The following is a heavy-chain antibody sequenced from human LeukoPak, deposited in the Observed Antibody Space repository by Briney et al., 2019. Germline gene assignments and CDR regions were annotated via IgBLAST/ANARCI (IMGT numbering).Heavy chain of an antibody. J-gene: IGHJ4*02. D-gene: IGHD6-25*01. CDR3: AAAERLDFPFDY. V-gene: IGHV3-23*01. Sequence: PGGSLRLSCAASGLTFSSYAMSWVRQAPGKGLEWVSAISGSGGSTYYADSVKGRFTISRDNSKNTLYLQMNSLRAEDTAVYYCAAAERLDFPFDYWGQGTLVTVSS. CDR2: ISGSGGST. CDR1: GLTFSSYA.